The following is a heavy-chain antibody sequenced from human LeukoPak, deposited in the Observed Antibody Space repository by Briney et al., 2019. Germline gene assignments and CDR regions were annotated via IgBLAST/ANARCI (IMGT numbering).Heavy chain of an antibody. CDR2: IYYSGST. Sequence: PSETLSLTCTVSGGSISSYYWSWIRQPPGKGLEWIGYIYYSGSTNYNPSLKSRVTISVDTSKNQFSLKLSSVTAADTAVYYCAREVGATTPYYYYGMDVWGQGTTVTVSS. V-gene: IGHV4-59*08. J-gene: IGHJ6*02. CDR1: GGSISSYY. D-gene: IGHD1-26*01. CDR3: AREVGATTPYYYYGMDV.